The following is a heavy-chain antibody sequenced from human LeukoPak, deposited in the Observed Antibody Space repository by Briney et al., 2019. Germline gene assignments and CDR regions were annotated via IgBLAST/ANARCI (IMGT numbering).Heavy chain of an antibody. CDR1: GATFTSYA. CDR2: IIPILGIA. J-gene: IGHJ4*02. V-gene: IGHV1-69*04. D-gene: IGHD1-14*01. Sequence: SGTLSCTASGATFTSYAISWGRLPPGQGLGWVGRIIPILGIANYAQKFQGRVTITADKSTSTAYMELSSLRSEDTAVYDCARGRVVGHQPAYFDYWGQGTLVTVSS. CDR3: ARGRVVGHQPAYFDY.